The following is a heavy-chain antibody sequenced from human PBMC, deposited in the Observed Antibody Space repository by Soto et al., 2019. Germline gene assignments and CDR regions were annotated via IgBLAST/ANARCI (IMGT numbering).Heavy chain of an antibody. CDR2: MGYSGYT. Sequence: SETLSLTCTVSGGSMDSYYCSWFRQPPGKGLEWIGYMGYSGYTSYNPSLRSRVTISVDTSNNQLSLKLRSVTAADTAVYYCARHDGFSSGWIFDYWGHGTLVTVSS. CDR1: GGSMDSYY. CDR3: ARHDGFSSGWIFDY. V-gene: IGHV4-59*08. J-gene: IGHJ4*01. D-gene: IGHD6-19*01.